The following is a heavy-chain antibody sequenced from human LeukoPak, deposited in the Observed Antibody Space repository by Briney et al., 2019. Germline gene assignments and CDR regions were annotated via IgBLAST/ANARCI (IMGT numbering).Heavy chain of an antibody. V-gene: IGHV1-2*02. J-gene: IGHJ6*03. CDR2: INPNSGGT. CDR3: ARVRGLGITYYMDV. CDR1: GYTFTGYY. Sequence: GASVKVSCKASGYTFTGYYMHWVRQAPGQGLEWMGWINPNSGGTNYAQKFQGRVTMTRDTSISTAYMELSRLRSDDTAVYYCARVRGLGITYYMDVWGKGTTVTVSS. D-gene: IGHD4-23*01.